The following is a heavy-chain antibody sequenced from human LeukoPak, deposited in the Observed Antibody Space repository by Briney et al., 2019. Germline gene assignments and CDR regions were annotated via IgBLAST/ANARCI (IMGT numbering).Heavy chain of an antibody. CDR1: GGSISSSSYY. CDR3: ARVPFGGESIWFGEFLTVKQCYFDY. J-gene: IGHJ4*02. D-gene: IGHD3-10*01. V-gene: IGHV4-39*01. Sequence: PSQTLSLTCTVSGGSISSSSYYWGWIRQPPGKGLEWIGSIYYSGSTYYNPSLKSRVTISVDTSKNQFSLKLSSVTAADTAVYYCARVPFGGESIWFGEFLTVKQCYFDYWGQGTLVTVSS. CDR2: IYYSGST.